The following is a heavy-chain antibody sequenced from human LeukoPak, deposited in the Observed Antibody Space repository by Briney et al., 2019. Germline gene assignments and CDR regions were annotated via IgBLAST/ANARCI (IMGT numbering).Heavy chain of an antibody. CDR3: AKARRSGTHYSDLDF. CDR2: ISGDGGTT. CDR1: GFNFDEYA. D-gene: IGHD3-22*01. J-gene: IGHJ4*02. Sequence: PGGSLRLSCAASGFNFDEYAMYWVRQAPGKGLEWVSLISGDGGTTSYADSVKGRFTISRDNSENSLNLQMKSLRSEDTALYYCAKARRSGTHYSDLDFWGQGTLVTVCS. V-gene: IGHV3-43*02.